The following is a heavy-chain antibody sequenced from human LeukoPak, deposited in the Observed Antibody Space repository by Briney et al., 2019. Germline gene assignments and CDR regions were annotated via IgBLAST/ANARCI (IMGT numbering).Heavy chain of an antibody. J-gene: IGHJ4*02. D-gene: IGHD3-16*01. CDR2: ISSSSSYI. V-gene: IGHV3-21*01. Sequence: PGGSLRLSCAASGFTFSSYGMSWVRQAPGKGLEWVSSISSSSSYIYYADSVKGRFTISRDNAKNSLYLQMNSLRAEDTAVYYCANSVTFGGALRGNWGQGTLVTVSS. CDR3: ANSVTFGGALRGN. CDR1: GFTFSSYG.